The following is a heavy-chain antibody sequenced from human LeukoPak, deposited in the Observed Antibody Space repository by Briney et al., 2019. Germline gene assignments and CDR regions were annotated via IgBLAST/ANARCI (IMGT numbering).Heavy chain of an antibody. CDR1: GGSISSYY. D-gene: IGHD6-6*01. V-gene: IGHV4-4*07. J-gene: IGHJ6*04. CDR2: IYGSGTT. CDR3: ARLPGAARLDV. Sequence: SETLSLTCTVSGGSISSYYWSWIRQPAGKGLEWIGRIYGSGTTNYNPSLKGRATLSVDTSKNQFSLNLTSVTAADTAVYYCARLPGAARLDVWGKGTTVTVSS.